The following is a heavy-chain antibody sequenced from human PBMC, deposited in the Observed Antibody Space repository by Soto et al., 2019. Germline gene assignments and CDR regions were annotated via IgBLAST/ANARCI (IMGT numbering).Heavy chain of an antibody. V-gene: IGHV5-51*01. CDR1: GYSFTSYW. CDR3: AAGGQYCSGGSCYDY. D-gene: IGHD2-15*01. Sequence: GESLKISCKGSGYSFTSYWIGWVRQMPGKGLEWMGIIYPGDSDTRYSPSFQGQVTISADKSISTAYLQWSSLKASDTAMYYCAAGGQYCSGGSCYDYWGQGTLVTLSS. J-gene: IGHJ4*02. CDR2: IYPGDSDT.